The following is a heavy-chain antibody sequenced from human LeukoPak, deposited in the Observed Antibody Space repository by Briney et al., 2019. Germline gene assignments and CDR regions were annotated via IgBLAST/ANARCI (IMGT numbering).Heavy chain of an antibody. CDR2: INPNSGVT. D-gene: IGHD2-2*01. CDR1: GYTFTGYS. V-gene: IGHV1-2*02. Sequence: ASVKVSCKASGYTFTGYSMHWVRQAPGQGLKWMGWINPNSGVTNYAQKFQGRVTMTRDTSISTAYMELSSLRSDDTAVYYCARVGVEGASCYDYWGQGTLVTVSS. CDR3: ARVGVEGASCYDY. J-gene: IGHJ4*02.